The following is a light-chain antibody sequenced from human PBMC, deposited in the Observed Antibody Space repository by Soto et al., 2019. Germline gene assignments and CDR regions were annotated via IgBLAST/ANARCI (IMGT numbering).Light chain of an antibody. CDR1: QSVSSY. V-gene: IGKV3-15*01. CDR3: QPYNNWQRT. Sequence: ETVLTQSPGALDLSPGERATLSCSACQSVSSYLAWYQQKPGQATRLIIYGEYTRATGIKARFSGSGSGTEFTLTIRSMQSEDFAVYYCQPYNNWQRTFGQGTQLDIK. CDR2: GEY. J-gene: IGKJ1*01.